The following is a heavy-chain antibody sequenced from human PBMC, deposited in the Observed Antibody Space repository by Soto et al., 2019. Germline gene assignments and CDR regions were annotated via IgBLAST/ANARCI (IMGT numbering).Heavy chain of an antibody. CDR3: ARDHGSLSHSDYYYYYGIDV. Sequence: ASVKVSCKASGYTFTSYGISWVRQAPGQGLEWMGWISAYNGNTNYAQKLQGRVTMTTDTSTSTAYMELRSLRSDDTAVYYCARDHGSLSHSDYYYYYGIDVSGQGTTVTVSS. V-gene: IGHV1-18*01. J-gene: IGHJ6*02. D-gene: IGHD6-6*01. CDR1: GYTFTSYG. CDR2: ISAYNGNT.